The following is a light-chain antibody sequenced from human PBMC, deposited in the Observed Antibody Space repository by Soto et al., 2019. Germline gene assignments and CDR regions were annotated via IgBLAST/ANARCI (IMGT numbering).Light chain of an antibody. CDR3: QSYDDSLGGHVI. CDR2: ANT. J-gene: IGLJ2*01. CDR1: SSYIGAGYD. Sequence: QSVLTQPPSVSGAPGQRVTISCTGSSSYIGAGYDVHWYQQLPGTAPKLLIYANTNRPSGVPDRFSGSKSGTSATLAITGLQAEDEADYYCQSYDDSLGGHVIFGVGTKLTVL. V-gene: IGLV1-40*01.